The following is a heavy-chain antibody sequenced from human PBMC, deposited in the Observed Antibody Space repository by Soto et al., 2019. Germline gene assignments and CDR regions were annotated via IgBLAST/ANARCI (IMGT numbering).Heavy chain of an antibody. J-gene: IGHJ3*02. Sequence: QVQLVESGGGVVQPGRSLRLSCAASGFTFSSYGIHWVRQAPGKGLEWVGVITYDGSNKFYADSVKGRFTISRENSKNTLYLQMNSLRAEDAAVYYCAKDWRESLPGDAFDIWGQGTMVTVSS. D-gene: IGHD3-10*01. CDR1: GFTFSSYG. CDR2: ITYDGSNK. V-gene: IGHV3-30*18. CDR3: AKDWRESLPGDAFDI.